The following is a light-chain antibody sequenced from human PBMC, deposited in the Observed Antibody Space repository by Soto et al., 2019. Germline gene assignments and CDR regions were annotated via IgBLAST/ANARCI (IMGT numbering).Light chain of an antibody. CDR3: QQYNSFWT. CDR1: QSISSR. V-gene: IGKV1-5*01. Sequence: IQMTQSPSTLSASVGDRVTITCRASQSISSRLAWYQQKPGKAPKLLIYDASSLESGVPLRFSGSGSGTEFTLTISSLQPDDFATYYCQQYNSFWTFGQGTKVDIK. CDR2: DAS. J-gene: IGKJ1*01.